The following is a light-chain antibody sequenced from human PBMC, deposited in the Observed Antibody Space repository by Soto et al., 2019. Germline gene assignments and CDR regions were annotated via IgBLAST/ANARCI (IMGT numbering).Light chain of an antibody. J-gene: IGLJ1*01. CDR2: DDN. CDR1: SASIGGNS. CDR3: GSWDSSLSAYV. Sequence: QSVLTQAPSVSARPGQTVIIACVFISASIGGNSVSWYQQLPGTAPKLLIYDDNKRPSGIPDRFSGSKSGTSATLGITGFQTGDEADYYCGSWDSSLSAYVFGTGTKV. V-gene: IGLV1-51*01.